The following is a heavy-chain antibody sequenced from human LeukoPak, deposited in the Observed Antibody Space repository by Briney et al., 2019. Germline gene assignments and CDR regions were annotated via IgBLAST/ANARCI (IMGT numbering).Heavy chain of an antibody. CDR1: GYTFTSYG. CDR2: ISAYNGNT. V-gene: IGHV1-18*01. CDR3: ARGAYYYGSGSYYGSDY. J-gene: IGHJ4*02. D-gene: IGHD3-10*01. Sequence: GSSVKVSCKASGYTFTSYGISWVRQAPGQGLEWMGWISAYNGNTNYAQKLQGRVTMTTDTSTSTAYMELRSLRPEDTAVYYCARGAYYYGSGSYYGSDYWGQGTLVTVSS.